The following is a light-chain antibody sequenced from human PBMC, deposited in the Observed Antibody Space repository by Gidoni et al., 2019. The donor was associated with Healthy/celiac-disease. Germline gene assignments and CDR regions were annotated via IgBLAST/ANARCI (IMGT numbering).Light chain of an antibody. J-gene: IGKJ2*01. CDR2: DAS. CDR1: QDISNY. Sequence: DSQMTQSPSSLPASVGDKVTITSQASQDISNYLNWYQQNPGKAPKLLIYDASNLETGVPSRFSGSGSGTDFTFTISSLQPEDIATYYCQQYDNRHMYTFGQGTKLEIK. CDR3: QQYDNRHMYT. V-gene: IGKV1-33*01.